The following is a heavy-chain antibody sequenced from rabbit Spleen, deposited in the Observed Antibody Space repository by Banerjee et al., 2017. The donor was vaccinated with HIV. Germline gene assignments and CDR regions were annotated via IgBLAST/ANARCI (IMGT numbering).Heavy chain of an antibody. CDR2: INIVTGKA. V-gene: IGHV1S45*01. Sequence: QEQLVESGGGLVKPEGSLTLTCKASGVSFSDKDVMCWVRQAPGKGLEWIACINIVTGKAVYASWAKGRYTFSKPSSTTVTLEMTSLTVADTATYFCARDVGDSGNNADYFNLWGQGTLVTVS. CDR1: GVSFSDKDV. J-gene: IGHJ4*01. CDR3: ARDVGDSGNNADYFNL. D-gene: IGHD2-1*01.